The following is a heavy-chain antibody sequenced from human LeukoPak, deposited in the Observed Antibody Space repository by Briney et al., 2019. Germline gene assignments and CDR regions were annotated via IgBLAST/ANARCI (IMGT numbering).Heavy chain of an antibody. Sequence: WASVKVSCKASGYTFTGYYMHWVRQAPGQGPEWMGRINPNSGGTNYAQKFQGRVTMTRDTSISTAYMELSRLRSDDTAVYYCARVGRGMQFVRGWTFDPWGQGTLVTVSS. J-gene: IGHJ5*02. CDR3: ARVGRGMQFVRGWTFDP. V-gene: IGHV1-2*06. CDR1: GYTFTGYY. D-gene: IGHD3-10*02. CDR2: INPNSGGT.